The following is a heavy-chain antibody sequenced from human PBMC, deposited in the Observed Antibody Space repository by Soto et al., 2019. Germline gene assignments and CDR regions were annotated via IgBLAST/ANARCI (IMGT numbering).Heavy chain of an antibody. CDR2: IWYDGNNK. CDR3: VTAPPPFDN. J-gene: IGHJ4*02. Sequence: QVQLVESGGGVVQPGRSLRLSCAASGFTFSSYGMHWVRQAPGKGLEWVAVIWYDGNNKYYADSVKGRFTISRDNSKNTLYLHMNSLRAEDTAVYYCVTAPPPFDNWGQGTLVTVSS. V-gene: IGHV3-33*03. CDR1: GFTFSSYG.